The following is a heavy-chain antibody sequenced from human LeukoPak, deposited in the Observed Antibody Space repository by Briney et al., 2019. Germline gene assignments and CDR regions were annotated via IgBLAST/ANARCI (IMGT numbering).Heavy chain of an antibody. CDR3: AGGYGEYYYGMDV. Sequence: QPGGSLRLSCAATGFTFSSYGMHWVRQAPGKGLEWVAVIWYDGSNKCYADSMKGRFTISRDNSKNTLYLQMNSLRAEDTAVYYCAGGYGEYYYGMDVWGQGTTVTVSS. CDR1: GFTFSSYG. CDR2: IWYDGSNK. V-gene: IGHV3-33*01. J-gene: IGHJ6*02. D-gene: IGHD4-17*01.